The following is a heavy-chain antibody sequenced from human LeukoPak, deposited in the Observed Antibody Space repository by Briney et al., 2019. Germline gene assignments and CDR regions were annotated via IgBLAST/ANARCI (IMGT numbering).Heavy chain of an antibody. Sequence: ASVKVSCKASGYTFTGYYMLWVRQAPGEGLEWMGWINPNSGGTNYAQKFQGRVTMTRATSISTAYMELSRLRSDDTAVYYCARARGYSGYDPAPLVYYYYMDVWGKGTTVTVSS. CDR3: ARARGYSGYDPAPLVYYYYMDV. D-gene: IGHD5-12*01. CDR1: GYTFTGYY. V-gene: IGHV1-2*02. J-gene: IGHJ6*03. CDR2: INPNSGGT.